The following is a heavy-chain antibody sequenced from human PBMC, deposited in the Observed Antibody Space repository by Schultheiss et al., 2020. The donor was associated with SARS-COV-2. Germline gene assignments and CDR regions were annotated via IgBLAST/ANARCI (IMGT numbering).Heavy chain of an antibody. CDR2: IYYSGST. Sequence: SETLSLTCTVSGGSISSGGYYWSWIRQHPGKGLEWIGYIYYSGSTNYNPSLKSRVTISVDTSKNQFSLKLSSVTAADTAVYYCARADGSSYAFDIWGQGTMVTVSS. J-gene: IGHJ3*02. CDR1: GGSISSGGYY. CDR3: ARADGSSYAFDI. D-gene: IGHD6-13*01. V-gene: IGHV4-61*08.